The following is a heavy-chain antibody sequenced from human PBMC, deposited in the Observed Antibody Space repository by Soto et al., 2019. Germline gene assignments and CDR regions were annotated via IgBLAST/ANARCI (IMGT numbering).Heavy chain of an antibody. V-gene: IGHV1-69*01. J-gene: IGHJ5*02. CDR3: ARDGGHNYGLGRGHPFDP. CDR2: IIPMFRSA. D-gene: IGHD3-16*01. CDR1: GGTFNRFA. Sequence: QVQLVQSGAEVKKSGSSVKVSCKASGGTFNRFAISWVRQAPGQGLQWMGGIIPMFRSANYAQKFKGRVTITADESTNTVYMEMTRLRSDDTAVYYCARDGGHNYGLGRGHPFDPWGQGTLVTVSS.